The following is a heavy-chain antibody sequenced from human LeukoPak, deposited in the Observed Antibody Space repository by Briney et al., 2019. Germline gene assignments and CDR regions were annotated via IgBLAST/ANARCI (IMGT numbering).Heavy chain of an antibody. Sequence: GGSLRLSCAASGFTFSSYWMSWVRQAPGKGLEWVANIKQDGSEKYYVGSVKGRFTISRDNAKNSLYLRMNSPRAEDTAVYYCARDIEMATMLNWGQGTLVTVSS. CDR1: GFTFSSYW. CDR3: ARDIEMATMLN. V-gene: IGHV3-7*01. CDR2: IKQDGSEK. J-gene: IGHJ4*02. D-gene: IGHD5-24*01.